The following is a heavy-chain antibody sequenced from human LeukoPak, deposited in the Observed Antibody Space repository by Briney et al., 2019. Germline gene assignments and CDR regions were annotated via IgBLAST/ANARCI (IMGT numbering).Heavy chain of an antibody. D-gene: IGHD5-24*01. CDR1: GGSISSSN. CDR3: ARGRDNYGYNFDY. Sequence: ETLSLTCAVSGGSISSSNWWSWVRQAPGKGLEWVSTISGSADVTYYTDSVKGRFTISRDDSKNRLYLQMNSLRAEDTAVYYCARGRDNYGYNFDYWGQGTLVTVSS. J-gene: IGHJ4*02. V-gene: IGHV3-23*01. CDR2: ISGSADVT.